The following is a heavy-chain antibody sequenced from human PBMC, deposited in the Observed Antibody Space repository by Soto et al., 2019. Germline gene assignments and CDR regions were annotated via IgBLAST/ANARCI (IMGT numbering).Heavy chain of an antibody. CDR3: ARDDSGWYLGY. V-gene: IGHV3-48*01. Sequence: EVQLVESGGGLVQPGGSLRLSCAASGFTFSSYSMNWVRQAPGKGLEWVSYISSSTVTMYYAESVKGRFTISRDNAKNSLYLQMNDLRAEDTAVYYCARDDSGWYLGYWGQGTLVTVSS. CDR2: ISSSTVTM. J-gene: IGHJ4*02. CDR1: GFTFSSYS. D-gene: IGHD6-19*01.